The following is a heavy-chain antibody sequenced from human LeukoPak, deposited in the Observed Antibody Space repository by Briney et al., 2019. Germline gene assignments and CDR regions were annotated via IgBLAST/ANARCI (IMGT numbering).Heavy chain of an antibody. D-gene: IGHD3-22*01. CDR1: GFTFSSYG. Sequence: GRSLRLSCAASGFTFSSYGMHWVRQAPGKGLEWVGVIWYDGSNKYYADSVKGRFTISRDNSKNTLYLQMNSLRAEDTAVYYCARGSTEGYYDRSGYINWYFDLWGRGTLVTVSS. V-gene: IGHV3-33*01. CDR3: ARGSTEGYYDRSGYINWYFDL. CDR2: IWYDGSNK. J-gene: IGHJ2*01.